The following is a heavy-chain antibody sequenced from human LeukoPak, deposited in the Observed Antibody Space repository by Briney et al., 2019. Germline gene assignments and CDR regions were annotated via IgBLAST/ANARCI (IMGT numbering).Heavy chain of an antibody. D-gene: IGHD5-12*01. CDR1: GFTFNNAW. CDR2: IKSKTDGGTT. CDR3: TTHSGYDYLSDY. Sequence: GGSLRLSCVASGFTFNNAWMSWVRQAPGKGLEWVGRIKSKTDGGTTDYAAPVKGRFTISSDDSRNTLYLEMNSLKTEDTAVYYCTTHSGYDYLSDYWGQGTLVTVSS. V-gene: IGHV3-15*01. J-gene: IGHJ4*02.